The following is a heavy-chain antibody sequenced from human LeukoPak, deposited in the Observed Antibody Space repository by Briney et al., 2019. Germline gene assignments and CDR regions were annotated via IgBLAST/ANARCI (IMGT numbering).Heavy chain of an antibody. D-gene: IGHD2-2*01. Sequence: SVTVSCKASGGTFSKYAISWVRQAPGQGLEWMGGIIPIFGTANYAQTFQGRVTITTDESMSTAYMELSSLRSEDTAVYYCARLGFRYPPAEYFYYMDVWGTGTTVTVSS. V-gene: IGHV1-69*05. CDR3: ARLGFRYPPAEYFYYMDV. J-gene: IGHJ6*03. CDR1: GGTFSKYA. CDR2: IIPIFGTA.